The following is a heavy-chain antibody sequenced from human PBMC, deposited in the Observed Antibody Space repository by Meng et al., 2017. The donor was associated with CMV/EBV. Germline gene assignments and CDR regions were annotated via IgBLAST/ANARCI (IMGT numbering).Heavy chain of an antibody. CDR2: IYYSGTT. Sequence: VQLQEPGPGLVKPSQTLSLTCSVSGGSISSGDYYWSWIRQPPGKGLEWIGYIYYSGTTYYNPSLESRVTISVDTSKNQFSLNLSSVTAADTAVYYCARLSGSGTTSTGYHYAFDSWGQGTLVTVSS. V-gene: IGHV4-30-4*08. J-gene: IGHJ4*02. CDR3: ARLSGSGTTSTGYHYAFDS. CDR1: GGSISSGDYY. D-gene: IGHD3-22*01.